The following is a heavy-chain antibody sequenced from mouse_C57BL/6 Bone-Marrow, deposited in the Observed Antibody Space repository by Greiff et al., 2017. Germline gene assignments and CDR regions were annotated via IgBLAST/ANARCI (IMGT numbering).Heavy chain of an antibody. CDR1: GYAFSSYW. CDR2: IYPGDGDT. D-gene: IGHD2-1*01. CDR3: ARRYSLYGNYVRVFCAY. V-gene: IGHV1-80*01. J-gene: IGHJ3*01. Sequence: QVQLQQSGAELVKPGASVKISCKASGYAFSSYWMNWVKQRPGEGLEWIGQIYPGDGDTNYNGKFKGKATLTADKSSSTAYMQLSSLTSEDSAVYFCARRYSLYGNYVRVFCAYGGQVTLVTVSA.